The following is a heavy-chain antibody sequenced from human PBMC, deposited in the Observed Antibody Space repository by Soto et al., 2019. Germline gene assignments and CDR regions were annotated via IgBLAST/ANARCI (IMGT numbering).Heavy chain of an antibody. J-gene: IGHJ6*02. D-gene: IGHD2-15*01. Sequence: XGSLRLSFAASGFTFSNFAMYWVRQAPGKGLEWVTVISYDGSHKYYADSVKGRFTISRDNSKNTLYLQMNNLRAEDSAVYFCARDYSYQRAMDVWGQGTTVTV. V-gene: IGHV3-30-3*01. CDR2: ISYDGSHK. CDR1: GFTFSNFA. CDR3: ARDYSYQRAMDV.